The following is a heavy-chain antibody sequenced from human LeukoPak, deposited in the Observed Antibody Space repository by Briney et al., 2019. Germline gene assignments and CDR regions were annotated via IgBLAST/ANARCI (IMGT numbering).Heavy chain of an antibody. V-gene: IGHV4-34*01. CDR3: ASTSAMVYFDY. Sequence: SETLSLTCAVYGGSFSGYHWSWIRQPPGKGLEWIGVINHRGSTNYNPSLKSRVTISVDTSKNQFSRKLSSVTAADTAVYYCASTSAMVYFDYWGQGTLVTVSS. J-gene: IGHJ4*02. CDR2: INHRGST. CDR1: GGSFSGYH. D-gene: IGHD5-18*01.